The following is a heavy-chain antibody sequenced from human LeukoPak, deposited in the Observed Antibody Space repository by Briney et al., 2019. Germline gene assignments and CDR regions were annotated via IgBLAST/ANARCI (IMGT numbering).Heavy chain of an antibody. CDR3: ARSHGVIGYFDY. CDR2: ISYDGSNK. V-gene: IGHV3-30*03. CDR1: GFTFSSYG. J-gene: IGHJ4*02. D-gene: IGHD3-22*01. Sequence: GGSLRLSCAASGFTFSSYGMHWVRQAPGKGLEWVAVISYDGSNKYYADSVKGRFTISRDNSKNTLYLQMNSLRAEDTAVYYCARSHGVIGYFDYWGQGTLVTVSS.